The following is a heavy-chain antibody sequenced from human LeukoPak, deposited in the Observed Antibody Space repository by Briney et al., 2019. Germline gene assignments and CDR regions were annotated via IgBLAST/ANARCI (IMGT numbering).Heavy chain of an antibody. Sequence: ASVKVSCKASGYTFTGYYMHWVRQAPGQGLEWMGWINPNSGGTNYAQKFQGRVTMTRDTSISTAYMELSRLRSDDTAVYYCARDAYEYYYGSGSYLARAPGYWGQGTLVTVSS. J-gene: IGHJ4*02. CDR2: INPNSGGT. V-gene: IGHV1-2*02. CDR1: GYTFTGYY. D-gene: IGHD3-10*01. CDR3: ARDAYEYYYGSGSYLARAPGY.